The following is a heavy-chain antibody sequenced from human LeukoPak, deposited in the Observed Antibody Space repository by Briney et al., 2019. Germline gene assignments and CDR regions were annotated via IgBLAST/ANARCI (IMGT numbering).Heavy chain of an antibody. Sequence: GASVKVSCKASGYTFTCYGISWVRQAPGQGLEWMGWISAYNGNTNYAPKLQGRVTMTTDTSTSTAYMELRSLRSDDTAVYYCARDPLAYCAGDCYHRFFDYWGQGTLVTVSS. D-gene: IGHD2-21*02. CDR1: GYTFTCYG. CDR3: ARDPLAYCAGDCYHRFFDY. V-gene: IGHV1-18*01. CDR2: ISAYNGNT. J-gene: IGHJ4*02.